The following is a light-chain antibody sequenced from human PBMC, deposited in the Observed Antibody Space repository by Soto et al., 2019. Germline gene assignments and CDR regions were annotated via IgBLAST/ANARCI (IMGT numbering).Light chain of an antibody. V-gene: IGLV1-40*01. J-gene: IGLJ2*01. CDR1: SSNIGAGYD. Sequence: QPVLTQPPSVSGAPGQRVTISCTGSSSNIGAGYDVHWYQQLPGTAPKLLLYGNSNRPSGVPDRFSGSKSGTSASLAITGLQAEDEADYYCQSYDRSLSALVFGGGTKLTVL. CDR3: QSYDRSLSALV. CDR2: GNS.